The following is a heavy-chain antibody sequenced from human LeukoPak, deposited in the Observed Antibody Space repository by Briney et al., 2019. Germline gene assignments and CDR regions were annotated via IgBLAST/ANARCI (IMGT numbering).Heavy chain of an antibody. CDR2: IKPDGSDT. V-gene: IGHV3-7*01. Sequence: GGSLRVSCSASGFSFSGSWMTWVRQAPGKGLGWVANIKPDGSDTYYVDSMKDRFTISRDNAKNSLYLQINGLRAEDTAVYYCARHLDWSFDYWGQGTLVTVSS. CDR1: GFSFSGSW. J-gene: IGHJ4*02. CDR3: ARHLDWSFDY. D-gene: IGHD3/OR15-3a*01.